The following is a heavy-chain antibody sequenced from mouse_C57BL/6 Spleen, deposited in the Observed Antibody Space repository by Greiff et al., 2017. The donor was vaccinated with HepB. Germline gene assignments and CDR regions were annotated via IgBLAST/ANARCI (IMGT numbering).Heavy chain of an antibody. V-gene: IGHV1-26*01. Sequence: VQLKQSGPELVKPGASVKISCKASGYTFTDYYMNWVKQSHGKSLEWIGDINPNNGGTSYNQKFKGKATLTVDKSSSTAYMELRSLTSEDSAVYYCARSGYDPFAYWGQGTLVTVSA. CDR1: GYTFTDYY. D-gene: IGHD2-3*01. CDR2: INPNNGGT. CDR3: ARSGYDPFAY. J-gene: IGHJ3*01.